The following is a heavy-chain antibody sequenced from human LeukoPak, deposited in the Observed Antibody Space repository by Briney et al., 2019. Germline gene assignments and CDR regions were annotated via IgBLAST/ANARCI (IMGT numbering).Heavy chain of an antibody. CDR1: GYTFTSYG. CDR3: AKDGDFYGYYYYMDV. V-gene: IGHV1-2*02. J-gene: IGHJ6*03. D-gene: IGHD2-21*02. Sequence: ASVKVSCKASGYTFTSYGISWVRQAPGQGLEWMGWINPNSGGTNYAQKFQGRVTMTRDTSISTAYMELSRLRSDDTAVYYCAKDGDFYGYYYYMDVGGKGTTVTVSS. CDR2: INPNSGGT.